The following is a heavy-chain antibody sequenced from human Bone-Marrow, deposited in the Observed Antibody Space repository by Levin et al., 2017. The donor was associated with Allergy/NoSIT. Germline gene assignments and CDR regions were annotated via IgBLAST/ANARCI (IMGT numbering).Heavy chain of an antibody. CDR2: TYYRSKWYN. J-gene: IGHJ4*02. V-gene: IGHV6-1*01. CDR1: GDSVSSNTGS. Sequence: SETLSLTCAISGDSVSSNTGSWTWVRQSPSRGLEWLGRTYYRSKWYNDSALSVKSRITIDPDTSKNQFSLQLTSVTPEDTAVYFCTRDFDSWGQGTLVTVSS. CDR3: TRDFDS.